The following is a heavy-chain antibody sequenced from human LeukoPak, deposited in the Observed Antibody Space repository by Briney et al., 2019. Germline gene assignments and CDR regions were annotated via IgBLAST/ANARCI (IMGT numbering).Heavy chain of an antibody. J-gene: IGHJ4*02. CDR1: GGTFSSYA. Sequence: GSSVKVSCKASGGTFSSYAISWVRQAPGQGLEWMGRIIPILGIANYAQKFQGRVTITADKSTSTAYMELSSLRSEDTAVYYCARGMYYYGSGSYIKGGSFVDYWGQGTLVTVSS. V-gene: IGHV1-69*04. D-gene: IGHD3-10*01. CDR2: IIPILGIA. CDR3: ARGMYYYGSGSYIKGGSFVDY.